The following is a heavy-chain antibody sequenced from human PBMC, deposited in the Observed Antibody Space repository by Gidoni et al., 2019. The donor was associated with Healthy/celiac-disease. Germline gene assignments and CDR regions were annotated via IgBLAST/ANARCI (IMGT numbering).Heavy chain of an antibody. D-gene: IGHD2-21*02. V-gene: IGHV3-30*18. CDR1: GFTFSSYG. CDR3: AKDAGVVTAILNY. Sequence: QVQLVESGGGVVQPGRSLRLSCAASGFTFSSYGMHWVRQAPGKGLGWVAVISYDGRNKYYADSVKGRFTISRDNSKNTLYLQMNSLRAEDTAVYYCAKDAGVVTAILNYWGQGTLVTVSS. J-gene: IGHJ4*02. CDR2: ISYDGRNK.